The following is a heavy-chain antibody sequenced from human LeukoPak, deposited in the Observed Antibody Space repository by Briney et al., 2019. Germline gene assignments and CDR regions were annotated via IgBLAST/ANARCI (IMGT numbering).Heavy chain of an antibody. Sequence: PGGSLRLSCAASGFTFSSYEMNWVSQAQGKGLEWVSYISSSGSTINYEDSVKGRFTISRDNAKNSLYLQMNSLRAEDTAVYYCARDRKSWANYYGMDVWGQGTTVTVSS. CDR1: GFTFSSYE. J-gene: IGHJ6*02. CDR2: ISSSGSTI. V-gene: IGHV3-48*03. D-gene: IGHD6-13*01. CDR3: ARDRKSWANYYGMDV.